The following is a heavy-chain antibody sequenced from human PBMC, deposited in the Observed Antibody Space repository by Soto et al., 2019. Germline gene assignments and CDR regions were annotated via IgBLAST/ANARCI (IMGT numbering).Heavy chain of an antibody. CDR1: GFTFSSYW. D-gene: IGHD6-13*01. CDR2: IKQDGSEK. J-gene: IGHJ4*02. Sequence: GGSLRLSCASSGFTFSSYWMSWVRQAPGKGLEWVANIKQDGSEKYYVDSVKGRFTISRDNAKNSLYLQMNSLRAEDTAVYYCARGVSIAAAGTNYFDYWGQGT. V-gene: IGHV3-7*01. CDR3: ARGVSIAAAGTNYFDY.